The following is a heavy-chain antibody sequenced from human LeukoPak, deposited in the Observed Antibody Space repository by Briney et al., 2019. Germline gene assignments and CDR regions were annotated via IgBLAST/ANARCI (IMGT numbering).Heavy chain of an antibody. J-gene: IGHJ6*03. CDR2: MNPNIGNT. D-gene: IGHD6-13*01. V-gene: IGHV1-8*01. CDR1: GYTFTSYD. Sequence: ASVKVSCKASGYTFTSYDINWVRQATGQGLEWMGWMNPNIGNTGYAQKFQGRVTMTRNTSISTAYMELSSLRSEDTAVYYCARGQWPSSSWRESYYYYYMDVWGKGTTVTVSS. CDR3: ARGQWPSSSWRESYYYYYMDV.